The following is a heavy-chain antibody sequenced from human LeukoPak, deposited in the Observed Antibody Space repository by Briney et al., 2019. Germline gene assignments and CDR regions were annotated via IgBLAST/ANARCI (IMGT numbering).Heavy chain of an antibody. CDR1: GFTFCDYS. V-gene: IGHV3-23*01. J-gene: IGHJ4*02. CDR3: VQDPLGRIAPFGVVTDN. CDR2: ISGSGGCA. Sequence: PGGSLTLSCAVWGFTFCDYSVMGVRRARGEALEGVSGISGSGGCADSAAAVKARLPVSRENFKDPLYLQIHSLTVDDTAIYYCVQDPLGRIAPFGVVTDNWGQGTLVTVSS. D-gene: IGHD3-3*01.